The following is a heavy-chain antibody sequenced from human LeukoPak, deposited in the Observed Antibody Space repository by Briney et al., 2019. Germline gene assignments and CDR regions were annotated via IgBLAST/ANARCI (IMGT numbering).Heavy chain of an antibody. CDR2: IYHSGSS. CDR1: GGSVSSSSYF. J-gene: IGHJ5*02. V-gene: IGHV4-61*01. Sequence: SETLSLTCTVSGGSVSSSSYFWSWIRQSPGKGLEWIGYIYHSGSSNYNPSLKSRFTMSVDTSRNQFSLNLPSVTAADTAVYYCARLEDVRVNMVRGVMMTPPYFDPWGQGTLVTVS. D-gene: IGHD3-10*01. CDR3: ARLEDVRVNMVRGVMMTPPYFDP.